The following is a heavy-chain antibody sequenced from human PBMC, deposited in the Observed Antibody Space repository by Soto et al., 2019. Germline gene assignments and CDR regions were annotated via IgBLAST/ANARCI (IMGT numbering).Heavy chain of an antibody. J-gene: IGHJ5*02. Sequence: GASVKVSCKASGYTFTGYYMHWVRQAPGQGLEWMGWINPNSGGTNYAQKFQGRVTMTRDTSISTAYMELSRLRSDDTAVYYCARVGYYDFWSGYYSWFDPWGQGTLVTVSS. CDR2: INPNSGGT. CDR1: GYTFTGYY. D-gene: IGHD3-3*01. V-gene: IGHV1-2*02. CDR3: ARVGYYDFWSGYYSWFDP.